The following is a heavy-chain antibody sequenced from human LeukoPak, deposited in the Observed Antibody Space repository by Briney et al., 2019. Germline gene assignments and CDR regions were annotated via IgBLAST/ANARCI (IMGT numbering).Heavy chain of an antibody. CDR3: IRWPY. V-gene: IGHV3-49*04. J-gene: IGHJ4*02. CDR1: GFTFGDYG. Sequence: GGSLTLSCAASGFTFGDYGMSWVRQAPGKGLEWVGFIRSKASSGTKEYAASVRGRFTISRDDSKSIAYLQMNSLKTEDTAVYYCIRWPYWGQGTLVTVSS. CDR2: IRSKASSGTK.